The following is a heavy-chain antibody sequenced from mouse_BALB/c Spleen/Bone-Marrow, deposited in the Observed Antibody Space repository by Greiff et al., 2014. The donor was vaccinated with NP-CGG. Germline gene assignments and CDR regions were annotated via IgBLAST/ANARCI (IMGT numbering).Heavy chain of an antibody. J-gene: IGHJ3*01. CDR3: ARYWDAY. V-gene: IGHV1-7*01. Sequence: QVQLQQSGAELAKPGASVKMSCKASDYTFTTYWMHWVKQRPGQGLEWIGYIDPRTGYTEYNQKFKDKATLTADKSSSTAYMQLSSLTSEDSAVYYGARYWDAYWGQGTLVTVSA. CDR2: IDPRTGYT. D-gene: IGHD4-1*01. CDR1: DYTFTTYW.